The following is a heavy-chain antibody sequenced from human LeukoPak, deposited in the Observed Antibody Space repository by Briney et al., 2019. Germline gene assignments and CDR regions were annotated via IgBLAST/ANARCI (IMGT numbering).Heavy chain of an antibody. Sequence: KASETLALTCTVSGGSISSYYGNWIRQPPGKGLEWIGYIYYSGSTNYNPSLKSRVTISVDTSKNQFSLKLSSVTAADTAVYYCARGGWYPESFQHWGQGALVTVSS. V-gene: IGHV4-59*01. CDR2: IYYSGST. CDR3: ARGGWYPESFQH. J-gene: IGHJ1*01. D-gene: IGHD6-19*01. CDR1: GGSISSYY.